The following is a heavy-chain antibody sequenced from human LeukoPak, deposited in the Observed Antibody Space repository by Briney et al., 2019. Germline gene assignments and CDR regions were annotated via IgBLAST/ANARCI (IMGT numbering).Heavy chain of an antibody. Sequence: SETLSLTCAVYGGSFSGYYWSWIRQPPGKGLEWIGEINHSGSTNYNPSLKSRVTISVDTSKNQFSLKLSSVTAADTAVYYCARHEPTVTYFDYWGQGTLVTVSS. V-gene: IGHV4-34*01. CDR2: INHSGST. CDR3: ARHEPTVTYFDY. J-gene: IGHJ4*02. CDR1: GGSFSGYY. D-gene: IGHD4-17*01.